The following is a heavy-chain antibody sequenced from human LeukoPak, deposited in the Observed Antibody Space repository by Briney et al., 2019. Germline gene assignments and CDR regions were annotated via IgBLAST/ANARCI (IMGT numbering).Heavy chain of an antibody. CDR1: GFTFDDYA. CDR3: AKDSGIVGANFDY. J-gene: IGHJ4*03. CDR2: ISWNSGSI. V-gene: IGHV3-9*01. D-gene: IGHD1-26*01. Sequence: GGSLRLSCAASGFTFDDYAMHWVRQAPGKGLEWVSGISWNSGSIGYADSVKGRFTISRDNAKNSLYLQMNSLRAEDTAVYYCAKDSGIVGANFDYWGHGTLVTVSS.